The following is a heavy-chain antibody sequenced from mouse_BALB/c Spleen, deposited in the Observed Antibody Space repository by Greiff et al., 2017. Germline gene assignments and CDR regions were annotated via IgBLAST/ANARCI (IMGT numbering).Heavy chain of an antibody. CDR2: RRNKANDYTT. J-gene: IGHJ4*01. V-gene: IGHV7-1*02. D-gene: IGHD2-4*01. CDR1: GFTFSDFY. CDR3: ARIKYAMDY. Sequence: EVKLVESGGGLVQPGGSLRLSCATSGFTFSDFYMEWVRQPPGKRLEWIAARRNKANDYTTEYSASVKGRFIVSRDTSQSILYLQMNALRAEDTAIYYCARIKYAMDYWGQGTSVTVSS.